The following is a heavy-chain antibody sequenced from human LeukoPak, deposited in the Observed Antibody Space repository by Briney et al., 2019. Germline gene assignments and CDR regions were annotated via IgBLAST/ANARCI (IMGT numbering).Heavy chain of an antibody. CDR1: GFILSSYG. D-gene: IGHD3-22*01. CDR2: IWYDGSNK. J-gene: IGHJ4*02. CDR3: ARGGPYYYDSSGYFDY. Sequence: GGSLRLSCAASGFILSSYGMHWVRQAPGKGLEWVAVIWYDGSNKYYADSVKGRFTISRDNSKNTLYLQMNSLRAEDTAVYYCARGGPYYYDSSGYFDYWGQGTLVTVSS. V-gene: IGHV3-33*01.